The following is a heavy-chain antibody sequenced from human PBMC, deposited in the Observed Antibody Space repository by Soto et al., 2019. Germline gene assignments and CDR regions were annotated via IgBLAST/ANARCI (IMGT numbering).Heavy chain of an antibody. Sequence: EAFLVESGGGLVQPGGSLRLSCAASGFTFSNYDMNWVRQAPGKGLEWVSYISHSGASIDYADSERGRFTISRDNAKNSLYLQMNSLRAEDTAVYYCARDAPLPQGRWLNLDFWGQGTLVTVSS. CDR1: GFTFSNYD. J-gene: IGHJ4*02. V-gene: IGHV3-48*03. CDR2: ISHSGASI. CDR3: ARDAPLPQGRWLNLDF. D-gene: IGHD5-12*01.